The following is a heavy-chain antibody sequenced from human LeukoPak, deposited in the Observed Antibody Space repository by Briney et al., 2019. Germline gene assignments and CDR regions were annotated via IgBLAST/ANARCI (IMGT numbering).Heavy chain of an antibody. V-gene: IGHV5-51*01. CDR2: IYPGDSDT. J-gene: IGHJ6*02. CDR1: GYSFTGYW. Sequence: GESLKISCKGSGYSFTGYWIGWVRQMPGKGLEWMGIIYPGDSDTRYSPSFQGQVTISADKSISTAYLQWSSLKASDTAMYYCARSAAGTPDYYYYGMDVWGQGTTVTVSS. CDR3: ARSAAGTPDYYYYGMDV. D-gene: IGHD6-13*01.